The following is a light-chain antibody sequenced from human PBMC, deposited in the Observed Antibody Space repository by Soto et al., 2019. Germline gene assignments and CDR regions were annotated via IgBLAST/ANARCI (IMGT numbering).Light chain of an antibody. Sequence: QSVLTQSPSASGTPGQRVTISCSGSSSNIGSNYVCWYQQLPGTAPKLLIYRDNQRPSGVPDRFSGSKSGTSASLAISGLRSEDEADYYCAAWDDSLSGRYVFGTGTKLTVL. CDR1: SSNIGSNY. V-gene: IGLV1-47*01. J-gene: IGLJ1*01. CDR2: RDN. CDR3: AAWDDSLSGRYV.